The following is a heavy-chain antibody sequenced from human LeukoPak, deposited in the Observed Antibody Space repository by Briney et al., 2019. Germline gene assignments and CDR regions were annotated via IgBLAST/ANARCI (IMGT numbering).Heavy chain of an antibody. J-gene: IGHJ4*02. Sequence: PGGSLRLSCTVSGFTFSDYWMSWVRQAPGKGLEWVANINQDGSEKYYVDSVMGRFTVSRDNDKNSLYLQMNSLRAEDTAVYYCARDRTGDSSSWLDYWGQGTLVTVSS. CDR1: GFTFSDYW. CDR2: INQDGSEK. CDR3: ARDRTGDSSSWLDY. D-gene: IGHD6-13*01. V-gene: IGHV3-7*01.